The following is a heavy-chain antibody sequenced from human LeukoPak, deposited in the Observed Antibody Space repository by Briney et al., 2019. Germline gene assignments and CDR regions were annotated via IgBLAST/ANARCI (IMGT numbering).Heavy chain of an antibody. CDR2: IYTSGST. CDR3: ARELDFWSGYSFGY. CDR1: GGSISSYY. J-gene: IGHJ4*02. D-gene: IGHD3-3*01. V-gene: IGHV4-4*07. Sequence: PSGTLSLTCTVSGGSISSYYWSWIRQPAGKGLEWIGRIYTSGSTNYNPSLKGRVTISRDTSKNQFSLKLSSVTAADTAVYYCARELDFWSGYSFGYWGQGTLVTVSS.